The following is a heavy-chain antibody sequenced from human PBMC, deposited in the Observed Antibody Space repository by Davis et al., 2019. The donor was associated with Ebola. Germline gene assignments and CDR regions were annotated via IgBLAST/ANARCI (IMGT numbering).Heavy chain of an antibody. CDR2: INPHNGNT. Sequence: ASVKVSCKASGYTFTSYGITWVRQAPGQGLEWMGWINPHNGNTNYAQNVQGRVTMTTDTSTSTAYMEVGILRSDDTAVYYCAREVQGWSGDYGFDVWGQGTTVTVSS. D-gene: IGHD3-10*02. V-gene: IGHV1-18*04. J-gene: IGHJ6*02. CDR1: GYTFTSYG. CDR3: AREVQGWSGDYGFDV.